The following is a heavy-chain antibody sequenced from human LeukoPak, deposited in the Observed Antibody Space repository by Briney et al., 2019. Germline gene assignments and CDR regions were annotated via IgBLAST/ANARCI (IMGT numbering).Heavy chain of an antibody. Sequence: GASVKVSCKASGGTISRYAISWVRQAPGQGLEWMGGIIPIFGTANYAQKFQGRVTITADKSTSTAYMELSSLRSEDTAVYYCALVVVPAAIVPDYYYGMDVWGKGTTVTVSS. CDR2: IIPIFGTA. V-gene: IGHV1-69*06. D-gene: IGHD2-2*01. J-gene: IGHJ6*04. CDR3: ALVVVPAAIVPDYYYGMDV. CDR1: GGTISRYA.